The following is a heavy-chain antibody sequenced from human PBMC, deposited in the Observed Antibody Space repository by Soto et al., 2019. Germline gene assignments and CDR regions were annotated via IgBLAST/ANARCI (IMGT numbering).Heavy chain of an antibody. CDR3: AFPAIAATGQAGFDY. CDR2: ISGSGGST. D-gene: IGHD6-13*01. V-gene: IGHV3-23*01. Sequence: EVQLLESGGGLVQPGGSLRLSCAASGFTFSNYVMSWVRQAPGKGLEWVSAISGSGGSTDYADSVKGRFTNSRDNFKDQADLQMNSRRGEDTAIYYGAFPAIAATGQAGFDYWGQGILVNVS. J-gene: IGHJ4*02. CDR1: GFTFSNYV.